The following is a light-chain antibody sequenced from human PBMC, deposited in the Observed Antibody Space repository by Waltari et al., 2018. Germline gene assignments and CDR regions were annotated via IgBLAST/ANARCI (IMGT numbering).Light chain of an antibody. CDR2: AAS. J-gene: IGKJ1*01. V-gene: IGKV1-39*01. Sequence: DIQMTQSPSSLSASVGDRVTITCRASQSISSYLNWYQQKPGKAPKLLIDAASSLQSGVPSRFSGSGSGTDVTLTIRSLQPEEFATYDCQQSYSTPWTFGQGTKVEIK. CDR3: QQSYSTPWT. CDR1: QSISSY.